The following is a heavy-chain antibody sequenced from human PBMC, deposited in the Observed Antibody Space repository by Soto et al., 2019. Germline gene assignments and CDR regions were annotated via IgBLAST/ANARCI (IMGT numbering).Heavy chain of an antibody. Sequence: QLQLQESGSGLVKPSQTLSLTCAVSGGSISSGGYSWSWIRQPPGKGLEWIGYIYHSGSTYYNPSLKGRVTILLDRSKNQFTLKLSSVTAADTAVYYCARINFDYYDSSGYSRWFDPWGQGTLVTVSS. D-gene: IGHD3-22*01. V-gene: IGHV4-30-2*01. J-gene: IGHJ5*02. CDR1: GGSISSGGYS. CDR3: ARINFDYYDSSGYSRWFDP. CDR2: IYHSGST.